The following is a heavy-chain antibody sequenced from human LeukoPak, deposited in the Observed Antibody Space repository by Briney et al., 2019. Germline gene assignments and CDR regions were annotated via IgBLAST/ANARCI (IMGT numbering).Heavy chain of an antibody. D-gene: IGHD5-12*01. CDR2: ISSSSNTI. CDR1: GFTFSSYS. V-gene: IGHV3-48*02. Sequence: TGGSLRLSCAASGFTFSSYSMNWVRQAPGKGREWVSYISSSSNTIYYADSVKGRFTISRDNAKNSLYLQMNSLRDEDTAVYYCARDILTKQAYSGYDNWGQGTLVTVSS. CDR3: ARDILTKQAYSGYDN. J-gene: IGHJ4*02.